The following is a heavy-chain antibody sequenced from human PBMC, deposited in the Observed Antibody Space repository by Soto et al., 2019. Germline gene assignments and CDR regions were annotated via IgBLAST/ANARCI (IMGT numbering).Heavy chain of an antibody. D-gene: IGHD4-17*01. CDR1: GYSFTSYW. V-gene: IGHV5-51*01. Sequence: GESLKISCKGSGYSFTSYWIGWVRQMPGKGLEWMGIIYPGDSDTRYSPSFQGQVTISADKSISTAYLQWSSLKASDTAMYYCAARLRPFLYGMDVWGQGTTVTVSS. CDR3: AARLRPFLYGMDV. CDR2: IYPGDSDT. J-gene: IGHJ6*02.